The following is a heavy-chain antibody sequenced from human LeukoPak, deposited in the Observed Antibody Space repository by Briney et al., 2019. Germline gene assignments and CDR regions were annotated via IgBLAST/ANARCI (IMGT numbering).Heavy chain of an antibody. Sequence: GGSLRLSCAATGFTFSSYGMSWVRQAPGKGLGWVSAISGSGGSTYYADSVKGRFTISRDNSKNTLYLQMNSLRAEDTAVYYCAKAPVTTCSGAYCYPFDYWGQGTLVTVSS. CDR3: AKAPVTTCSGAYCYPFDY. D-gene: IGHD2-15*01. CDR1: GFTFSSYG. CDR2: ISGSGGST. V-gene: IGHV3-23*01. J-gene: IGHJ4*02.